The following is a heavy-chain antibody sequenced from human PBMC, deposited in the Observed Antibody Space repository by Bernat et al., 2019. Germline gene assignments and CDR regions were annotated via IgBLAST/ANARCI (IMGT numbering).Heavy chain of an antibody. J-gene: IGHJ4*02. CDR2: ISSSSSTI. CDR1: GVTFSSYS. D-gene: IGHD2-2*01. CDR3: ARALGALSAAIRDYFDY. Sequence: EVQLVESGGGLVQPGGSLRLSCAASGVTFSSYSMIWVRQAPGKGLEWVSYISSSSSTIYYADSVKGRFTISRDNAKTSLYLQMNSLRAEDTAVYYCARALGALSAAIRDYFDYWGQGTLVTVSS. V-gene: IGHV3-48*01.